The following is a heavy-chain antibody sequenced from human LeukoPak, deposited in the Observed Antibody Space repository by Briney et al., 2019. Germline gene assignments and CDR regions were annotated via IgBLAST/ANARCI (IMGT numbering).Heavy chain of an antibody. J-gene: IGHJ2*01. CDR3: ARGSAYWYFDL. CDR1: GDSVSSNSAG. CDR2: TYYRSKWYN. Sequence: SQTLSLTCAISGDSVSSNSAGWNWIRQSPSRGLEWLGRTYYRSKWYNDYAVSVKTRITINPDTSKNQFSLQPNSVTAEDTAVYYCARGSAYWYFDLWGRGTLVTVSS. V-gene: IGHV6-1*01.